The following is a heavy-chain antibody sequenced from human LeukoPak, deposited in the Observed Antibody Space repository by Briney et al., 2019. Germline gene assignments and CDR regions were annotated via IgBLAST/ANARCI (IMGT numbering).Heavy chain of an antibody. CDR1: GFTFSSYW. Sequence: PGGSLRLACAASGFTFSSYWMSWVRQAPGKGLEWVANIKQDGSEKYYVDSVKGRFTISRDNAKNSLYLQMNSLRAGDTAVYYCASDPRRRYYDSSGLVDYWGQGTLVTVSS. V-gene: IGHV3-7*01. J-gene: IGHJ4*02. CDR3: ASDPRRRYYDSSGLVDY. D-gene: IGHD3-22*01. CDR2: IKQDGSEK.